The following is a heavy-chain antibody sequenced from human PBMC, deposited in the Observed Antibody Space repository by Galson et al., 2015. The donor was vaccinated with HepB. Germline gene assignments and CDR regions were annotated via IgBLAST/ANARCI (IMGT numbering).Heavy chain of an antibody. D-gene: IGHD6-13*01. V-gene: IGHV1-3*01. J-gene: IGHJ5*02. CDR3: ARQAAPGPRFDP. Sequence: SVKVSCKASGYTFTAYSIHWVRQAPGQGLEWMGWINGDNGNTKYSQKFQGRLTIARDTSATTAYMELRSLRSEDTSVYFCARQAAPGPRFDPWGQGTLVTVSS. CDR1: GYTFTAYS. CDR2: INGDNGNT.